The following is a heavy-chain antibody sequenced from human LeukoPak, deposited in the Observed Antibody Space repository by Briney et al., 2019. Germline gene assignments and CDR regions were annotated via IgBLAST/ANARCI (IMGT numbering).Heavy chain of an antibody. CDR3: ARGAYSSGGIFDY. CDR1: GYSFTSYW. J-gene: IGHJ4*02. Sequence: PGESLKISCKGSGYSFTSYWIGWVRQMPGNGLEWMGIICPGDSDTRYSPSFQGQVTISADKSISTAYLQWSSLKASDTAMYYCARGAYSSGGIFDYWGQGTLVTVSS. D-gene: IGHD6-19*01. V-gene: IGHV5-51*01. CDR2: ICPGDSDT.